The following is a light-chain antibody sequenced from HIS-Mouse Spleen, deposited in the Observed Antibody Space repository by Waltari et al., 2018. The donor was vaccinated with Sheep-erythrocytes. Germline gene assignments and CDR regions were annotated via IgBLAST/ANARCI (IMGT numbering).Light chain of an antibody. CDR3: CSYAGSYNHV. CDR2: DVS. J-gene: IGLJ1*01. Sequence: QSALTQPRSVSGSPGQSVTISCTGTSSDVGGYNYVSWYQQYPGKAPKLMIYDVSKRPSGVPDRFSGSKSGNTASLTISVLQAEDEADYYCCSYAGSYNHVFATGTKVTVL. V-gene: IGLV2-11*01. CDR1: SSDVGGYNY.